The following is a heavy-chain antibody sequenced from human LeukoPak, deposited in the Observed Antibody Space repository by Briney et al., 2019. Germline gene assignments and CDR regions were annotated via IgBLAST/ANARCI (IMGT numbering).Heavy chain of an antibody. V-gene: IGHV1-69*13. CDR1: GYTLTELS. CDR2: IIPIFGTA. D-gene: IGHD3-22*01. Sequence: SVKVSCKVSGYTLTELSMHWVRQAPGQGLEWMGGIIPIFGTANYAQKFQGRVTITADESTSTAYMELSSLRSEDTAVYYCARLRDYYDSSGYPPFDYWGQGTLVTVSS. CDR3: ARLRDYYDSSGYPPFDY. J-gene: IGHJ4*02.